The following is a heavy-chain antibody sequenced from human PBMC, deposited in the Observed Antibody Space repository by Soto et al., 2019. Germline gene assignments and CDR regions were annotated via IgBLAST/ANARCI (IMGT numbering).Heavy chain of an antibody. V-gene: IGHV3-23*01. J-gene: IGHJ4*02. CDR1: GFTFSSYA. CDR3: ARRAVAGNFDY. D-gene: IGHD6-19*01. CDR2: ISGSGGRT. Sequence: PAGSLRLCCAASGFTFSSYAMRWVRQAPGKGLEGVSAISGSGGRTYHAESVKGRFTISRDNSKETLYLQMTRLRAEDTAMYYCARRAVAGNFDYWGQGTLVTVSS.